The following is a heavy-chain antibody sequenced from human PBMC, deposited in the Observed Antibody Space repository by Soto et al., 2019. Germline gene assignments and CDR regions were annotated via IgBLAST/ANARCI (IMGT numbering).Heavy chain of an antibody. Sequence: QVQLVQSGAEVKKPGSSVKVSCKASGGTFSSYAISWVRQAPGQGLEWMGGIIPISGTANYAQKFQGRVTITADESTNMEVSSLRSEDTAVYYCARSPGSSTSLEIYYYYYYGMDVWGQGTTVTVSS. J-gene: IGHJ6*02. CDR1: GGTFSSYA. CDR3: ARSPGSSTSLEIYYYYYYGMDV. CDR2: IIPISGTA. V-gene: IGHV1-69*01. D-gene: IGHD2-2*01.